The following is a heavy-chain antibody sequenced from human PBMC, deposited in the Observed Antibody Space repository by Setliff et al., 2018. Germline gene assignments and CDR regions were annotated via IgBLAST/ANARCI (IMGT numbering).Heavy chain of an antibody. CDR1: GGGSINNYY. D-gene: IGHD3-10*01. CDR2: VHFGGDT. V-gene: IGHV4-59*08. CDR3: ARQPSSGAYYNPRPCYFDY. J-gene: IGHJ4*02. Sequence: SETLSLTCTVSGGGSINNYYWSWVRQSPGKGLEWIGFVHFGGDTNYNPSLKSRVTMSADTFNNQLSLNLRFVTAADTAVYFCARQPSSGAYYNPRPCYFDYWGQGTLVTVSS.